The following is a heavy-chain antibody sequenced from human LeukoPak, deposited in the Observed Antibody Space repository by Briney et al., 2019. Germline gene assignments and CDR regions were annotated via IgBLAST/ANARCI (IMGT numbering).Heavy chain of an antibody. D-gene: IGHD3-22*01. CDR2: LYYTGTT. J-gene: IGHJ4*02. Sequence: SSETLSLTCTVSGDAITGSSYFWGWIRQAPGKGLEWSGTLYYTGTTHSSPSLKSRVTMSADTSQNQFSLKLNSVTAADTAVYYCARQYYDSTGYYYFDHWGQGTLVTVSS. CDR1: GDAITGSSYF. CDR3: ARQYYDSTGYYYFDH. V-gene: IGHV4-39*01.